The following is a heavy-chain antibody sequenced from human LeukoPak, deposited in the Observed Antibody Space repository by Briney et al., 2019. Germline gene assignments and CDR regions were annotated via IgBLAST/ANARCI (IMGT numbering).Heavy chain of an antibody. CDR2: IIPIFGTA. CDR1: GGTFSSYA. J-gene: IGHJ6*04. Sequence: SVKVSCKASGGTFSSYAISRVRQAPGQGLEWMGGIIPIFGTANYAQKFQGRVTITADESTSTAYMELSSLRSEDTAVYYCATPTSGSYRPPLGAYYYYYGMDVWGKGTTVTVSS. V-gene: IGHV1-69*13. CDR3: ATPTSGSYRPPLGAYYYYYGMDV. D-gene: IGHD3-10*01.